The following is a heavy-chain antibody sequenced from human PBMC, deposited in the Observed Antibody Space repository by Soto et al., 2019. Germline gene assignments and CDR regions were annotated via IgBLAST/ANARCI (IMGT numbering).Heavy chain of an antibody. J-gene: IGHJ5*02. CDR3: ARVVPAAIGSWFEP. V-gene: IGHV4-30-2*01. D-gene: IGHD2-2*01. CDR1: GGSVSSGGYS. CDR2: IYHSGST. Sequence: SETLSLTCAVSGGSVSSGGYSWSWIRQPPWKSLEWIGYIYHSGSTYYNPSLKSRVTISVDRSKNQFSLKLRSVTAADTAVYSCARVVPAAIGSWFEPWGQGTLVNVSS.